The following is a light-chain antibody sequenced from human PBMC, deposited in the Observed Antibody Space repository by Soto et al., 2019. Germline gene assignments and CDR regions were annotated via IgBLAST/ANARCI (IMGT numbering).Light chain of an antibody. J-gene: IGLJ3*02. Sequence: QSVLKQPPSVSGAPGQRVTISCTGSSSKIGAGYDVHWYQQLPGTAPKLLIYGNSNRPSGVPDRFSGSKTGTSASLAITGLQAEDEADYYCQSYDSSLSGWVFGGGTKLTVL. CDR3: QSYDSSLSGWV. CDR1: SSKIGAGYD. V-gene: IGLV1-40*01. CDR2: GNS.